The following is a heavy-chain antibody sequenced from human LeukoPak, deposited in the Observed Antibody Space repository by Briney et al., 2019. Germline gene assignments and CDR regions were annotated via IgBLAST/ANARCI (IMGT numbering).Heavy chain of an antibody. J-gene: IGHJ6*03. Sequence: PSQTLSLTCTVSGGAISSGDYHWSWIRQPPGKGLEWIGHIYYSGSTYYNPSLKSRVTISVDTSKNQFSLKLSSVTAADTAVYYCASAFEAVTKYYYYMDVWGKGTTVTVSS. D-gene: IGHD4-11*01. CDR3: ASAFEAVTKYYYYMDV. CDR1: GGAISSGDYH. V-gene: IGHV4-30-4*08. CDR2: IYYSGST.